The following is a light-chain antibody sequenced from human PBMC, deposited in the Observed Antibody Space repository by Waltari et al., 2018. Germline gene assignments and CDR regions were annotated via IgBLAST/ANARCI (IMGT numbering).Light chain of an antibody. CDR1: QSVGYY. CDR2: DAS. J-gene: IGKJ4*01. CDR3: LQRSNRPLT. Sequence: EIVLTQSPDTLSLSPGERATLSCRASQSVGYYLAWYQHKPGQAPRLLIHDASVRATGIPTRFSGSGSGTDFTLTISRLEAEDFAVYFCLQRSNRPLTFGGGTKVEIK. V-gene: IGKV3-11*01.